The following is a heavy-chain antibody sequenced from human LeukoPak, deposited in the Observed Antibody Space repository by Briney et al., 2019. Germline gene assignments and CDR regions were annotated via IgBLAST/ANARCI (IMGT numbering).Heavy chain of an antibody. D-gene: IGHD3-9*01. CDR2: ISWNSGSI. CDR1: GFTFDDYA. V-gene: IGHV3-9*01. Sequence: QAGGSLRLSCAASGFTFDDYAMHWVRQAPGKGLEWVSGISWNSGSIGYADSVKGRFTISRDNAKNSLYLQMNSLRAEDTAVYYCARVLLISYRSFDWTYGMDVWGQGTTVTVSS. J-gene: IGHJ6*02. CDR3: ARVLLISYRSFDWTYGMDV.